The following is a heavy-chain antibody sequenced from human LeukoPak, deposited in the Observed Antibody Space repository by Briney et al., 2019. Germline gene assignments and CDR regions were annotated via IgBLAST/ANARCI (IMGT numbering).Heavy chain of an antibody. CDR2: IKSKTDGGTT. V-gene: IGHV3-15*01. J-gene: IGHJ4*02. D-gene: IGHD3-3*01. CDR1: GFTFSNAW. CDR3: TTDPEQDFGVAPFDY. Sequence: GGSLRLSCAASGFTFSNAWMSWVRQAPGKGLEWVGRIKSKTDGGTTDYAAPVKGRFTISRDDSKNTPYLQMNSLKTEDTAVYYCTTDPEQDFGVAPFDYWGQGTLVTVSS.